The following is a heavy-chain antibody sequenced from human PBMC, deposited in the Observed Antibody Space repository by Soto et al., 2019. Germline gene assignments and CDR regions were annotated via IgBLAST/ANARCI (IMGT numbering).Heavy chain of an antibody. CDR2: ISSSSSTI. CDR1: GFTFSSYS. V-gene: IGHV3-48*01. Sequence: GGSLRLSCAASGFTFSSYSMNWVRQAPGKGLEWVSYISSSSSTIYYADSVKGRFTISRDNAKNSLYLQMNSRRAEDTAVYYCARNHRGDWALGVYYYYYYMDVWGKGTTVTVSS. CDR3: ARNHRGDWALGVYYYYYYMDV. D-gene: IGHD3-10*01. J-gene: IGHJ6*03.